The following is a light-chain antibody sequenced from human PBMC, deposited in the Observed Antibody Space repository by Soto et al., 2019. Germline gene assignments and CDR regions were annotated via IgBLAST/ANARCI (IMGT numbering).Light chain of an antibody. CDR2: GAS. J-gene: IGKJ4*01. Sequence: ETVMTQSPATLSASPGERATLSCRASQSVSSNLAWYQQKPGQAPRLLMYGASTRATGIPARFSGSGSGTEFTLTISSLQSEDFAVYYCQQYNNWPPLTFGGGTKVEIK. CDR3: QQYNNWPPLT. V-gene: IGKV3-15*01. CDR1: QSVSSN.